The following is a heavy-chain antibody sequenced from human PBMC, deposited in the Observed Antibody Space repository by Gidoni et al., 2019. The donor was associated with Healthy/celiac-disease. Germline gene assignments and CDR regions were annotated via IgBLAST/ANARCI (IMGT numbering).Heavy chain of an antibody. CDR3: ASLIIPYYYDSSGYRIDY. Sequence: EVQLVESGGGLVQPGGSLRLPCAASVFLSSSYSMNWVRQAPGKGLEWVSYISSSSSTIYYADSVKGRFTISRDNAKNSLYLQMNSLRAEDTAVYYCASLIIPYYYDSSGYRIDYWGQGTLVTVSS. J-gene: IGHJ4*02. CDR2: ISSSSSTI. D-gene: IGHD3-22*01. V-gene: IGHV3-48*01. CDR1: VFLSSSYS.